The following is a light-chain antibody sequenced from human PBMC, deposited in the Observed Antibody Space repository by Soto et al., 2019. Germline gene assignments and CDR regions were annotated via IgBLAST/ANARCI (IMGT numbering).Light chain of an antibody. CDR2: AAS. V-gene: IGKV1-16*01. J-gene: IGKJ5*01. CDR1: QVINTD. CDR3: PQYHTSSVN. Sequence: DIILTQSPSSLSASVGDRVNNTCRASQVINTDLASCQQKPGKAPKSLIYAASTLQSGVPSRFSGGGSGTYFTLNIICVKSQDFATYCCPQYHTSSVNFGPGTRMEI.